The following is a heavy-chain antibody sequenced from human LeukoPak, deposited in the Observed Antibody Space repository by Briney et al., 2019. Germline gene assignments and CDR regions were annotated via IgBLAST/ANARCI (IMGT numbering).Heavy chain of an antibody. CDR1: GFTFSSYS. D-gene: IGHD3-10*01. CDR3: TRDRDIFDI. J-gene: IGHJ3*02. Sequence: PGGSLRLSCAASGFTFSSYSMNWVRQAPGKGLEWVSYIKSSGTTIIYADSVRGRFTISRDNAKNSLYLQLNSLRDEDTAVYYCTRDRDIFDIWGQGTMVTVSS. V-gene: IGHV3-48*02. CDR2: IKSSGTTI.